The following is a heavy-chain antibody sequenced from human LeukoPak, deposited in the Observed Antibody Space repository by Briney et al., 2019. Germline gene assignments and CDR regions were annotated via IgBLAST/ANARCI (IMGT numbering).Heavy chain of an antibody. CDR3: ARGRGYCSGTSCHVDY. CDR2: IASNGGST. Sequence: GGSLRLSCAASGFTFSSYAMHWVRQAPGKGLGYVSGIASNGGSTYYANSVKGRFTISRDNSKNTLYLQMGSLRAEDMAVYYCARGRGYCSGTSCHVDYWGQGTLVTVSS. CDR1: GFTFSSYA. D-gene: IGHD2-2*01. V-gene: IGHV3-64*01. J-gene: IGHJ4*02.